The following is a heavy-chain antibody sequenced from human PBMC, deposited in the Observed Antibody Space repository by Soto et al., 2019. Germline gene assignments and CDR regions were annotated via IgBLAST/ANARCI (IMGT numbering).Heavy chain of an antibody. J-gene: IGHJ5*01. Sequence: GGSLRLSXEASGFKFDDYMMHWVRQAPGKGLEWISLISWDGGSIDYADSIKGRFTVSRDNSKTSLYLHMHSLTSDDSALYFCAKEGNGGSSLDSWGQGTLVTVS. D-gene: IGHD2-15*01. V-gene: IGHV3-43*01. CDR1: GFKFDDYM. CDR2: ISWDGGSI. CDR3: AKEGNGGSSLDS.